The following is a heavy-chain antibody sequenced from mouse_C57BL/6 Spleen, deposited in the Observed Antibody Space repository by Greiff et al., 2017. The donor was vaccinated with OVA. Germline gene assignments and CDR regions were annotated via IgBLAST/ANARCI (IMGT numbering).Heavy chain of an antibody. D-gene: IGHD1-1*01. Sequence: VQLQQSGPELVRPGVSVKISCKGSGYTFTDYAMHWVKQSHAKSLEWIGVISTYYGDASYNQKFKDKATMTVDKYSSTAYMELARLTSEDSAVYYCALYYYGSSWVWYFDVWGTGTTVTVSS. CDR1: GYTFTDYA. J-gene: IGHJ1*03. CDR2: ISTYYGDA. CDR3: ALYYYGSSWVWYFDV. V-gene: IGHV1-67*01.